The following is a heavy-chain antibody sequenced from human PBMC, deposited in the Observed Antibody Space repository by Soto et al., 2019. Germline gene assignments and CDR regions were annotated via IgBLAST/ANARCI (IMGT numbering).Heavy chain of an antibody. Sequence: EAQLVESGGGLVQPGGSLSLSCAASGFTFNRHSMNWVRQAPGKGLEWVSYISSSSSSIYYADSVKGRFTISRDNAKRSLYLQMNSLRDGDTAVYYCARARGYSRSWYYFDYWGQGTLVTVSS. CDR3: ARARGYSRSWYYFDY. D-gene: IGHD2-2*01. J-gene: IGHJ4*02. CDR2: ISSSSSSI. V-gene: IGHV3-48*02. CDR1: GFTFNRHS.